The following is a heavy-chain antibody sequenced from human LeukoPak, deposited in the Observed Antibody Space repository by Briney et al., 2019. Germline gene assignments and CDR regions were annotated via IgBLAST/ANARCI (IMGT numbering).Heavy chain of an antibody. Sequence: ASVKVSCKASGYTFTSYYMHWVRQAPGQGLEWMGIINPSGGSTSYAQKFQGRVTMTRDTSTSTVYMELRSLRSDDTAVYYCARDRKYYYDSSGLKYDAFDIWGQGTMVTVSS. J-gene: IGHJ3*02. CDR1: GYTFTSYY. CDR2: INPSGGST. CDR3: ARDRKYYYDSSGLKYDAFDI. V-gene: IGHV1-46*01. D-gene: IGHD3-22*01.